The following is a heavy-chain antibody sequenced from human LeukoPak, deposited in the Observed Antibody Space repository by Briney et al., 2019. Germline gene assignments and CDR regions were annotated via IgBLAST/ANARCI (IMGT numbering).Heavy chain of an antibody. CDR2: ISYDGSNK. J-gene: IGHJ1*01. CDR3: ARTPRYCSGGTCYAVYFQH. Sequence: GGSLRLSCAASGFTFSSYGMHWVRQAPGKGLEWVAVISYDGSNKYYADSVKGRFTISRDSSKNTLYLQMNSLRAEDTAVYYCARTPRYCSGGTCYAVYFQHWGQGTLVTVSS. CDR1: GFTFSSYG. V-gene: IGHV3-30*03. D-gene: IGHD2-15*01.